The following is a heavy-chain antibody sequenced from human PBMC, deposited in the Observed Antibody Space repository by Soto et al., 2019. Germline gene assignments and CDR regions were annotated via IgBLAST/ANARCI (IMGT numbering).Heavy chain of an antibody. Sequence: SETLSLTCTVSGGSISSGGYYWSWIRQHPGKGLEWIGYIYYSGSTYYNPSLKSRVTISVDTSKNQFSLKLSSVTAADTAVYYCARGSGSSQHNWFDPWGQGTLVTV. CDR2: IYYSGST. J-gene: IGHJ5*02. CDR3: ARGSGSSQHNWFDP. V-gene: IGHV4-31*03. D-gene: IGHD1-26*01. CDR1: GGSISSGGYY.